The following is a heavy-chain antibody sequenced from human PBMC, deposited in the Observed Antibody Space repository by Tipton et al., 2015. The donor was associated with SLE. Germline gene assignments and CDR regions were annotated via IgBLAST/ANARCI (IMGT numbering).Heavy chain of an antibody. Sequence: TLSLTCTVSGYSISPYYWSWIRQTPGKGLEWIGSIFYTGSVHDNPSLTSRVTMSLDTSKSQFSLRLTSVSAADTAMYFCARRVPHRYYFDLWGRGTLVTVSS. J-gene: IGHJ2*01. CDR1: GYSISPYY. CDR3: ARRVPHRYYFDL. D-gene: IGHD1-26*01. CDR2: IFYTGSV. V-gene: IGHV4-59*07.